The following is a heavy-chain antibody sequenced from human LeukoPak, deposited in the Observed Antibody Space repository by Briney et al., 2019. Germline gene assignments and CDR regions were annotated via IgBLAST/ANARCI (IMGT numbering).Heavy chain of an antibody. CDR3: ARDLMGAAAFDI. Sequence: ASVKVSCKASGYTFTSYAMHWVRQAPGQRLEWMGWINAGNGNTKYSQKFQGRVTITRDTSASTAYMELSSLRSEDTAVYYCARDLMGAAAFDIWGQGTMVTVSS. CDR1: GYTFTSYA. V-gene: IGHV1-3*01. J-gene: IGHJ3*02. CDR2: INAGNGNT. D-gene: IGHD1-26*01.